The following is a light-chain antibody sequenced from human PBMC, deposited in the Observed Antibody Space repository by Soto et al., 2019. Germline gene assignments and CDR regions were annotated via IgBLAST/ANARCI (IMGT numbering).Light chain of an antibody. CDR1: SSNIGNNY. Sequence: QSVLTQPPSVTAAPGQKFTISCSGSSSNIGNNYVSWYQQLPGTAPKLVIYDNNKRPSGVSDRFSGSKSGTSATLGITGLQTGDEADYYCGTWDDSLTVVVFGGGTKLTVL. CDR3: GTWDDSLTVVV. CDR2: DNN. J-gene: IGLJ2*01. V-gene: IGLV1-51*01.